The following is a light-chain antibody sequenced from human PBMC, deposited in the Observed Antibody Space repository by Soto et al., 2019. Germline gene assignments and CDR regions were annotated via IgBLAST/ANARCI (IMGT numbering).Light chain of an antibody. V-gene: IGKV3-11*01. J-gene: IGKJ3*01. CDR2: NAS. CDR1: QSISNY. CDR3: QQRDTGPFT. Sequence: EIVLTQSPATRSVSPGERATLSCRASQSISNYLVWYLQKPGQAPRLVIYNASTRFNGMAARFTGGGSGTACAPTISSLVPEGFAVSDCQQRDTGPFTCGPGTKVAI.